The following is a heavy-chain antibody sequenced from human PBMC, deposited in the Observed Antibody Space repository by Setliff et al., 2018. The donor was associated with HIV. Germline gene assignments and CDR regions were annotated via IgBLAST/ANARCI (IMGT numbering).Heavy chain of an antibody. CDR1: GFIFTDFQ. D-gene: IGHD5-18*01. Sequence: GASVKVSCKASGFIFTDFQIHWVRQAPGQGLEWMGRFNPNSGVTNSPQKLQGRVTMTTDTSTSTAYMELRSLKSDDTAIYFCASGMRWDTAMGDAFDIWGQGTMVTVSS. V-gene: IGHV1-2*06. CDR2: FNPNSGVT. CDR3: ASGMRWDTAMGDAFDI. J-gene: IGHJ3*02.